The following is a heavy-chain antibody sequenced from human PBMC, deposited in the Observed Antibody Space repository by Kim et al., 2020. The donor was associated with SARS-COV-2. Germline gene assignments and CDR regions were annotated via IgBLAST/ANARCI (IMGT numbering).Heavy chain of an antibody. CDR2: IIPILGIA. CDR1: GGTFSSYA. J-gene: IGHJ6*02. CDR3: ARDSWYSSSWPYGMDV. Sequence: SVKVSCKASGGTFSSYAISWVRQAPGQGLEWMGRIIPILGIANYAQKFQGRVTITADKSTSTAYMELSSLRSEDTAVYYCARDSWYSSSWPYGMDVWGQGTTVTVSS. D-gene: IGHD6-13*01. V-gene: IGHV1-69*04.